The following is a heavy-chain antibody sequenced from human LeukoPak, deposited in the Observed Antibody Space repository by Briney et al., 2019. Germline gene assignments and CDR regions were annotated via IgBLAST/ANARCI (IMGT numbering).Heavy chain of an antibody. V-gene: IGHV3-53*01. D-gene: IGHD3-22*01. CDR2: IYSGGST. CDR3: VRDRVYDSSGYYYGPPVY. J-gene: IGHJ4*02. Sequence: GGSLRLSCAASGFTVSSNYMSWVRQAPGKGLEWVSVIYSGGSTYYADSVKGRFTISRDNSKNTLYLQMNSLRAEDTAVYYCVRDRVYDSSGYYYGPPVYWGQGTLVTVSS. CDR1: GFTVSSNY.